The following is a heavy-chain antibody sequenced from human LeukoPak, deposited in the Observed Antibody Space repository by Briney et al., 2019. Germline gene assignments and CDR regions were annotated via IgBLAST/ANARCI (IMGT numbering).Heavy chain of an antibody. Sequence: ASVKISYKSSGGPFHNYAINWVRQAPGQGIEWMCRIIPSLNRANYAQIRVTITADKSTATAYMELSGLRYEDTAVYYCARRTDRVDDAFDVWGQGTMVTVSS. V-gene: IGHV1-69*04. CDR1: GGPFHNYA. D-gene: IGHD3/OR15-3a*01. J-gene: IGHJ3*01. CDR2: IIPSLNRA. CDR3: ARRTDRVDDAFDV.